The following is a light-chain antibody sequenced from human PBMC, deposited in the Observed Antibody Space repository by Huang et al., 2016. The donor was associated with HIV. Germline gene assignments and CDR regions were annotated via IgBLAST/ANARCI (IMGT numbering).Light chain of an antibody. Sequence: DIQMTQSPSSLSASVGDRAIISCRASQCINKYLNWYQQMPGKAPKLLIYGASTLQRGVSSRFSGSVSGTDFTLTIGSLQPEDAATYYCQQSYKAPRTFGQGTLLEI. CDR1: QCINKY. CDR3: QQSYKAPRT. J-gene: IGKJ2*01. CDR2: GAS. V-gene: IGKV1-39*01.